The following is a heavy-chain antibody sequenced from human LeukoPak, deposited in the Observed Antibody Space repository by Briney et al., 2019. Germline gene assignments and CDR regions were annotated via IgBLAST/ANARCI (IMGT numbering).Heavy chain of an antibody. Sequence: GGSLRLSCAASGFTFSSYGMHWVRQAPGKGLEWVAVISYDGSNKYYADSVKGRFTIPRDNSKNTLYLQMNSLRAEDTAVYYCAKGSRIAVALDYWGQGTLVTVSS. CDR3: AKGSRIAVALDY. J-gene: IGHJ4*02. D-gene: IGHD6-19*01. V-gene: IGHV3-30*18. CDR2: ISYDGSNK. CDR1: GFTFSSYG.